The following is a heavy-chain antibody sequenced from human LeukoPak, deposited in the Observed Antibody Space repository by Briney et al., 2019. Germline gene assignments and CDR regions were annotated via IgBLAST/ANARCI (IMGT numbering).Heavy chain of an antibody. CDR3: ATGPTYYYDSSGYYTDY. Sequence: VKVSCKASGGTFSSYAISWVRQAPGQGLEWMGGIIPIFGTANYAQKFQGRVTITTDESTSTAYMELSSLRSGDTAVYYCATGPTYYYDSSGYYTDYWGQGTLVTVSS. CDR2: IIPIFGTA. CDR1: GGTFSSYA. D-gene: IGHD3-22*01. J-gene: IGHJ4*02. V-gene: IGHV1-69*13.